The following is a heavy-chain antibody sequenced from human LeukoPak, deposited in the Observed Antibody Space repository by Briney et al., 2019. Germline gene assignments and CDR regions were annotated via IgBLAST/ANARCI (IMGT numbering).Heavy chain of an antibody. V-gene: IGHV3-30*02. D-gene: IGHD3-10*01. J-gene: IGHJ6*03. CDR1: GCTFSSHG. CDR2: IRYDGSNK. CDR3: AKDRGYYYYYMDV. Sequence: GGSLRLSCAASGCTFSSHGMHWVRQAPGKGLEWVAFIRYDGSNKYYADSVKGRFTISRDNSKTTLYLQMNSLRAEDTAVYYCAKDRGYYYYYMDVWGKGTTVTVSS.